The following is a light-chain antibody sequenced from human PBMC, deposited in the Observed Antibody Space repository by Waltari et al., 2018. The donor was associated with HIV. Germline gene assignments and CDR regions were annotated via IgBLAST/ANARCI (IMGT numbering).Light chain of an antibody. J-gene: IGLJ7*01. Sequence: SHELTQPPSASVSPGQPARITCPGDILHKQQAHRYQQKPGQAPVVVIYKDSERPSGIPERFSGSSSGTTVTLTISGVQAEDEADYYCQSADSSGTYAVFGGGTQLTVL. CDR3: QSADSSGTYAV. CDR2: KDS. CDR1: ILHKQQ. V-gene: IGLV3-25*03.